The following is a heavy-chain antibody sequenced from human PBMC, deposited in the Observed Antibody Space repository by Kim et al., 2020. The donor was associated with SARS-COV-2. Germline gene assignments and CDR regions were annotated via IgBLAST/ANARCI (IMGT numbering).Heavy chain of an antibody. CDR1: GFTFSSYS. D-gene: IGHD3-10*01. Sequence: GGSLRLSCAASGFTFSSYSMNWVRQAPGKGLEWVSSISSSSSYIYYADSVKGRFTISRDNAKNSLYLQMNSLRAEDTAVYYCARPMVRELSGMDVWGQGTTVTVSS. V-gene: IGHV3-21*01. CDR2: ISSSSSYI. J-gene: IGHJ6*02. CDR3: ARPMVRELSGMDV.